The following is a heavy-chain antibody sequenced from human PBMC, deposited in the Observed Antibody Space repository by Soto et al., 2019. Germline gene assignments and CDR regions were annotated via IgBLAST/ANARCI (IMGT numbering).Heavy chain of an antibody. CDR1: GFTFTSSA. CDR3: AADTYSSSWYTNFDY. CDR2: IVVGSGNT. J-gene: IGHJ4*02. V-gene: IGHV1-58*02. D-gene: IGHD6-13*01. Sequence: SVKVSCKASGFTFTSSAMQWVRQARGQRLEWIGWIVVGSGNTNYAQKFQERVTITRDMSTSTAYMELSSLRSEDTAVYYCAADTYSSSWYTNFDYWGQGTLVTVSS.